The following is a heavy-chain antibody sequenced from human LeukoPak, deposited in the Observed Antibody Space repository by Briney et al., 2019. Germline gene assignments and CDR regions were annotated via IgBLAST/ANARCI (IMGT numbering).Heavy chain of an antibody. CDR2: INPNSGGT. CDR1: GYTFTGYY. CDR3: ARARHYYDSSGYSDY. V-gene: IGHV1-2*02. Sequence: ASVKVSCKASGYTFTGYYMHWVRQAPGQGLEWVWLINPNSGGTNSTQTFQGRVTMTRDTSISTAYVELRRLRADDTDVYYCARARHYYDSSGYSDYWGEGTLVTVSS. J-gene: IGHJ4*02. D-gene: IGHD3-22*01.